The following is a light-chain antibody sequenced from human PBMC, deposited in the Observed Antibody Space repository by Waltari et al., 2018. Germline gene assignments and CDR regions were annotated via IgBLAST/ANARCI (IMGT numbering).Light chain of an antibody. CDR1: QSISSY. Sequence: DIQMTQSPSSLSASVGDRVIITCRASQSISSYLNWYQQKPGKAPNLLIYAASNLQSVVPSRFSGNESGTDFALTISSLQPEDFATYYCQQSYSTPRTFGQGTKLEIK. CDR3: QQSYSTPRT. J-gene: IGKJ2*02. CDR2: AAS. V-gene: IGKV1-39*01.